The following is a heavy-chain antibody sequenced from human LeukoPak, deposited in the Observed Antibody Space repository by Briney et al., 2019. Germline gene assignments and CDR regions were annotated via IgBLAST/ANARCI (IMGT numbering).Heavy chain of an antibody. CDR3: ARVRTTVTTPTTTNYYCMDV. J-gene: IGHJ6*03. D-gene: IGHD4-17*01. CDR2: INPNSGGT. V-gene: IGHV1-2*02. CDR1: GYTFTGYY. Sequence: ASVKSPCKASGYTFTGYYMHWVRQAPGQGLEWMGWINPNSGGTNYAQKFQGRVTMTRDTSISTAYMELSRLRSDDTAVYYCARVRTTVTTPTTTNYYCMDVSGKGNTVTVSS.